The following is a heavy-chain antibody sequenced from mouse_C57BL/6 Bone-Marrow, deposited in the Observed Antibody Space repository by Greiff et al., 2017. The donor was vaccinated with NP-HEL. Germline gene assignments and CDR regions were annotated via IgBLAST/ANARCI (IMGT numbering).Heavy chain of an antibody. D-gene: IGHD2-4*01. CDR2: INPNNGGT. J-gene: IGHJ3*01. CDR3: ARSFHDYGGAWFAY. V-gene: IGHV1-26*01. Sequence: VQLQQSGPELVKPGASVKISCKASGYTFTDYYMNWVKQSHGKSLEWIGDINPNNGGTSYNQKFKGKATLTVDKSSSTAYMELRSLTSEDSAVYYCARSFHDYGGAWFAYWGQGTLVTVSA. CDR1: GYTFTDYY.